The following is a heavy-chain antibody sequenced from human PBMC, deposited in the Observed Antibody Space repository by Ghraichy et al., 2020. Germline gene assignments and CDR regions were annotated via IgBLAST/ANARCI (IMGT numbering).Heavy chain of an antibody. D-gene: IGHD2-8*01. CDR3: ASPPGIVLMVYAPGYFQH. CDR1: GGSISSSSYY. CDR2: IYYSGST. V-gene: IGHV4-39*01. Sequence: SETLSLTCTVSGGSISSSSYYWGWIRQPPGKGLEWIGSIYYSGSTYYNPSLKSRVTISVDTSKNQFSLKLSSVTAADTAVYYCASPPGIVLMVYAPGYFQHWGQGTLVTVSS. J-gene: IGHJ1*01.